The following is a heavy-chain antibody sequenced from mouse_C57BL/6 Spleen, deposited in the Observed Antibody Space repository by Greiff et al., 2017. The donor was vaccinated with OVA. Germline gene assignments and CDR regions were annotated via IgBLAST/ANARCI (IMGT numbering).Heavy chain of an antibody. Sequence: VMLVESGPGLVAPSQSLSITCTVSGFSLTSYAISWVRQPPGKGLEWLGVIWTGGGTNYNSALKSRLSISKDNSKSQVFLKMNSLQTDDTARYYCARNSHYYGSSYEDYWGQGTSVTVSS. CDR2: IWTGGGT. D-gene: IGHD1-1*01. CDR1: GFSLTSYA. J-gene: IGHJ4*01. V-gene: IGHV2-9-1*01. CDR3: ARNSHYYGSSYEDY.